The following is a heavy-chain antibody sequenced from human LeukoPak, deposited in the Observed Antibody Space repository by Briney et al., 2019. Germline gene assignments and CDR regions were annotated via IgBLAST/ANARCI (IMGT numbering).Heavy chain of an antibody. CDR3: ARHGARAFDY. J-gene: IGHJ4*02. Sequence: ASETLSLTCAVSGGSISSGGYSWSWIRQPPGKGLEWIGYIYHSGSTYYNPSLKSRVTISVDRSKNQFSLKLSSVTAADTAVYYCARHGARAFDYWGQGTLVTVSS. D-gene: IGHD4/OR15-4a*01. V-gene: IGHV4-30-2*01. CDR2: IYHSGST. CDR1: GGSISSGGYS.